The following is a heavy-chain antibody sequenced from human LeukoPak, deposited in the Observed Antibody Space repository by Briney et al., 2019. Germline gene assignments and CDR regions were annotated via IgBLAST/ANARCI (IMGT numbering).Heavy chain of an antibody. CDR1: GGSISSYY. V-gene: IGHV4-59*12. CDR3: ARDGDSSGTFDY. J-gene: IGHJ4*02. D-gene: IGHD3-22*01. Sequence: PSETLSLTCTVSGGSISSYYWSWIRQPPGKGLEWIGYIYYSGSTNYNPSLKSRVTISVDTSKNQFSLKLSSVTAADTAVYYCARDGDSSGTFDYWGQGTLVTVSS. CDR2: IYYSGST.